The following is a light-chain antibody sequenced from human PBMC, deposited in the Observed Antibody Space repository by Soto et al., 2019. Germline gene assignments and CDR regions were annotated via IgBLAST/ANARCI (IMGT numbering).Light chain of an antibody. CDR3: QQYGSSPLYT. CDR2: GAS. Sequence: EIVLTQSPGTLSLSPGERATLSCRASQSVSSSYLAWYQQKPGQAPRLLIYGASSRATGIPDRFSGSGSGTDFTLTISRLEPEDFAVDYCQQYGSSPLYTFGQGNKVDI. V-gene: IGKV3-20*01. CDR1: QSVSSSY. J-gene: IGKJ2*01.